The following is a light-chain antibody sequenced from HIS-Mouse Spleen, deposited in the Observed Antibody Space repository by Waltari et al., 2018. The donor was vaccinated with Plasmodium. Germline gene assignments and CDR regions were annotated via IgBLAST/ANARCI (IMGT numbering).Light chain of an antibody. CDR1: SSNIGSNT. Sequence: QSVLTQPPSASGTPGQRVTISCSGSSSNIGSNTVNWYQQLPGTAPKLLIYSNNQRPAGVLDRFSGSKSGTSASLAISGLQSEDEADYYGAAWDDSLNGPVFGGGTKLTVL. J-gene: IGLJ2*01. CDR3: AAWDDSLNGPV. V-gene: IGLV1-44*01. CDR2: SNN.